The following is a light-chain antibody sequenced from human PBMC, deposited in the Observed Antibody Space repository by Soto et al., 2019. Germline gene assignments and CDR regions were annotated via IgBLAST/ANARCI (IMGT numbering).Light chain of an antibody. J-gene: IGKJ1*01. CDR2: GAS. V-gene: IGKV1-17*01. CDR1: QGIRYA. CDR3: LQYNSPPLA. Sequence: DIQMTQSPSSLSASVGDRVTITCRASQGIRYALGWYQQKPGTAPKRLIYGASILQNGVPSRFGGSESGTEFTGTIGSLQPEDFATYYCLQYNSPPLAFGQATKVDIK.